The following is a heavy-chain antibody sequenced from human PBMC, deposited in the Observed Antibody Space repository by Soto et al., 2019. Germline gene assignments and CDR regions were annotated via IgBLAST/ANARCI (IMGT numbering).Heavy chain of an antibody. V-gene: IGHV6-1*01. J-gene: IGHJ5*02. Sequence: SQTLSLTCAISGYSVSSNSATWNWIRQSPSRGREWLGRTYYRSKWYDDYAVSVKSRITINPDTSRNQFSLQLNSVTPEDTAVYYCARGIAAAATYNSFDSWGQGTLFTVSS. CDR2: TYYRSKWYD. CDR3: ARGIAAAATYNSFDS. D-gene: IGHD6-13*01. CDR1: GYSVSSNSAT.